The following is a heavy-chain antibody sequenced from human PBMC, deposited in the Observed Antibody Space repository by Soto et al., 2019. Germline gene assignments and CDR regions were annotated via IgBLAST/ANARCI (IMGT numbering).Heavy chain of an antibody. J-gene: IGHJ6*02. D-gene: IGHD6-19*01. CDR2: IYYSGST. V-gene: IGHV4-59*01. CDR3: ARDKVNIGVDGIHYFYGMDV. Sequence: QVQLQESGPGLVKPSETLSLTCTVSGGSISSYYWSWIRQPPGKGLEWIGYIYYSGSTKYNPSLKSRVTISVDTSKNQFSLKLSSVTAADTAMYYCARDKVNIGVDGIHYFYGMDVWGQGTTVTVSS. CDR1: GGSISSYY.